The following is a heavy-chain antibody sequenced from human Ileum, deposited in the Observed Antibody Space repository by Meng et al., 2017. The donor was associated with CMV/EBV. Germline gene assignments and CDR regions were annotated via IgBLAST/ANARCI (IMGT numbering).Heavy chain of an antibody. J-gene: IGHJ4*02. CDR2: INHSGST. CDR1: GGSFSGYY. D-gene: IGHD2-15*01. Sequence: QVQLQQWGAGLLKPSGTLSLTCAVYGGSFSGYYWSWIRQPPGKGLEWIGEINHSGSTNYNPSLKSRVTISVDTSKNQFSLKLSSVTAADTAVYYCARGVAGGPFDYWGQGTLVTVSS. CDR3: ARGVAGGPFDY. V-gene: IGHV4-34*01.